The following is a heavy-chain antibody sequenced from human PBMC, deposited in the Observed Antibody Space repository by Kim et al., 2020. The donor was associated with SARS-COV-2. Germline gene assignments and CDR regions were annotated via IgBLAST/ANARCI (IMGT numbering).Heavy chain of an antibody. V-gene: IGHV1-18*04. D-gene: IGHD2-21*01. J-gene: IGHJ4*02. CDR2: ISAYNGNT. CDR1: GYTFTSYG. CDR3: ARDDPTSNVFPFDY. Sequence: ASVKVSCKASGYTFTSYGISWVRQAPGQGLEWMGWISAYNGNTNYAQKLQGRVTMTTDTSTSTAYMELRSLRSDDTAVYYCARDDPTSNVFPFDYWGQGTLVTVSS.